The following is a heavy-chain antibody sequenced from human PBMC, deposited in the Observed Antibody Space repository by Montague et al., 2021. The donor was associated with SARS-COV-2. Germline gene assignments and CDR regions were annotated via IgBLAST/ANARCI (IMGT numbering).Heavy chain of an antibody. D-gene: IGHD3-3*01. J-gene: IGHJ6*02. CDR3: ARWGEYYDSPYYYYAMDV. CDR2: TSYSGST. CDR1: GGSISPYY. V-gene: IGHV4-59*12. Sequence: LVKPTQTLALTCTFSGGSISPYYWSWIRQSPGKGLECIGYTSYSGSTDYNPSLKSRVTISIDTSKNQFSLKLSSVTAADTAVYYCARWGEYYDSPYYYYAMDVWGQGTTVTVSS.